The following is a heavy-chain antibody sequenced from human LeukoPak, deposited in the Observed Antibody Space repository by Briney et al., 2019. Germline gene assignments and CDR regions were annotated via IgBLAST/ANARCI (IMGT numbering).Heavy chain of an antibody. J-gene: IGHJ4*02. CDR2: TYYSGSA. CDR1: GGSLSSGDYY. D-gene: IGHD6-13*01. Sequence: SQTLSLTCTVSGGSLSSGDYYWSWIRLLPGKGLEWIGYTYYSGSAYYNPSLKSRITISVDTSKNQFSLNLRSVTAADTAVYYCARGVGSSWYGDWGQGTLVTVSS. V-gene: IGHV4-30-4*01. CDR3: ARGVGSSWYGD.